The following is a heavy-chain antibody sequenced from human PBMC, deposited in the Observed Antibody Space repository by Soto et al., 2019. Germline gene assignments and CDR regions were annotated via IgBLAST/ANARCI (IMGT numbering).Heavy chain of an antibody. V-gene: IGHV1-69*13. CDR1: GGTFSSYA. Sequence: ASVKVSCKASGGTFSSYAISWVRQAPGQGLEWMGGIIPIFGTANYAQKFQGRVTITADESTSTAYMELSSLRSEDTAVYYCAGRGIAVAGTHFDYWGQGTLVPVSS. CDR2: IIPIFGTA. CDR3: AGRGIAVAGTHFDY. J-gene: IGHJ4*02. D-gene: IGHD6-19*01.